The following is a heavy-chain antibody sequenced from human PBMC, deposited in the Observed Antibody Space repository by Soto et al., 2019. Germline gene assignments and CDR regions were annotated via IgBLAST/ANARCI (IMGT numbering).Heavy chain of an antibody. J-gene: IGHJ4*02. D-gene: IGHD3-22*01. V-gene: IGHV1-18*04. CDR3: ARGSTYYYDSSGPPTPVDY. CDR1: GYTFTSYG. CDR2: ISAYNGNT. Sequence: ASVKVSCKASGYTFTSYGISWVRQAPGQGLEWMGWISAYNGNTNYARKLQGRVTMTTDTSTSTAYMELRSLRSDDTAVYYCARGSTYYYDSSGPPTPVDYWGQGTLVTVSS.